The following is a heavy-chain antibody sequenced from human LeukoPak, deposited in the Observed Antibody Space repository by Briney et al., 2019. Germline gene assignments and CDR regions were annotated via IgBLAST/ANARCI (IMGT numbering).Heavy chain of an antibody. J-gene: IGHJ4*02. V-gene: IGHV1-8*01. CDR3: ARVTADHYYDSSGYYY. CDR1: GYTFTSYD. Sequence: GASVKVSCKASGYTFTSYDINWVRQATRQGLEWMGWMNPNSGNTGYAQKFQGRVTMTRNTSISTAYMELSSLRSEDTAVYYCARVTADHYYDSSGYYYWGQGTLVTVSS. CDR2: MNPNSGNT. D-gene: IGHD3-22*01.